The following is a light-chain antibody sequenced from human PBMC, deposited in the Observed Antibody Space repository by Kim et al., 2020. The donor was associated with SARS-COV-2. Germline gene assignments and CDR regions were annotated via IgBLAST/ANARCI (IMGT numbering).Light chain of an antibody. J-gene: IGKJ4*01. CDR1: QDIRTY. CDR3: QQYDTLPPLT. V-gene: IGKV1-33*01. CDR2: DAS. Sequence: CVRASVTITSQASQDIRTYLNWYQQKPGKAPQLLIYDASNMETGFPSRFSGSGSGTDFTFVISSLQPEDIATYFCQQYDTLPPLTFGGGTKVEIK.